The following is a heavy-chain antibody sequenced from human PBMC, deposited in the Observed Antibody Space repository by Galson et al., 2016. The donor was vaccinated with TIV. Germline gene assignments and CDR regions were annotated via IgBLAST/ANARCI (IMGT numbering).Heavy chain of an antibody. CDR1: GFNFNNYG. D-gene: IGHD6-19*01. J-gene: IGHJ6*02. CDR3: AKPSLEQWREHYYYVMDA. V-gene: IGHV3-23*01. Sequence: SLRLSCAASGFNFNNYGMNWVRQAPGKGLEWVSSISGTGGSIYYADSVKGRFTISRDKSKNTLYLQMNSLRAEDTAVHYCAKPSLEQWREHYYYVMDAWGQGTTVTVSS. CDR2: ISGTGGSI.